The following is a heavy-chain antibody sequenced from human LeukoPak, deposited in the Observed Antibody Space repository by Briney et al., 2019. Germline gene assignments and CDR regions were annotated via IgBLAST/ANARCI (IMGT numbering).Heavy chain of an antibody. V-gene: IGHV3-23*01. CDR3: AKASRDLGYYFDY. Sequence: GGSLRLSCAAAGFIFSSYAMSWVRQAPGKGLEWVSGISGSGGSTYYADSVKGRFTISRDNSKNTLYLQMNSLRAEDTAVYYCAKASRDLGYYFDYWGQGTLVTVSS. CDR2: ISGSGGST. J-gene: IGHJ4*02. D-gene: IGHD3-16*01. CDR1: GFIFSSYA.